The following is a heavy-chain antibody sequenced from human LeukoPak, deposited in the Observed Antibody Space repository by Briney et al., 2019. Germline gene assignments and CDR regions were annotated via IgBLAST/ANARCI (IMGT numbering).Heavy chain of an antibody. V-gene: IGHV3-23*01. J-gene: IGHJ4*02. CDR1: GFNFNNFA. Sequence: PGGSLRLSCAASGFNFNNFAMSWVRQAPGKGLEWLSPMTGPADTTYYAESVKGRFTISRDYSKSMVFLQMNSLRVEDTAIYYCAKGAEIDHWGQGTLVTVSS. CDR3: AKGAEIDH. CDR2: MTGPADTT.